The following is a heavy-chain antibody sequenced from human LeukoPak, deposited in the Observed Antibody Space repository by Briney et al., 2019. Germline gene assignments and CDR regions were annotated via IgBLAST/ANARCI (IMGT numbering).Heavy chain of an antibody. CDR2: VSPKTGRT. V-gene: IGHV1-8*01. CDR3: ARESERNDGWFDP. CDR1: GYTFRIHD. J-gene: IGHJ5*02. Sequence: ASVLVSCKASGYTFRIHDINWVRQAPGQGLEWMGWVSPKTGRTGYAQKFQGRVYMTTNASLSTTYMELSSLRSDDTAVHFCARESERNDGWFDPWGQGTLATVSS. D-gene: IGHD1-1*01.